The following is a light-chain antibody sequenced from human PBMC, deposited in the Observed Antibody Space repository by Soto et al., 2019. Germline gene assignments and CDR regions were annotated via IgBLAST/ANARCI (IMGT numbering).Light chain of an antibody. CDR3: QQYGSSLF. CDR1: QSVSSSY. CDR2: GAS. J-gene: IGKJ5*01. Sequence: EIVLTQSPGTLSLSPGGRATLSCRASQSVSSSYLAWYQQKPGQAPRLLIYGASSRATGIPDRFSGSGSGTDFTLTISRLEPEDFAVYYCQQYGSSLFFGQGTRLEI. V-gene: IGKV3-20*01.